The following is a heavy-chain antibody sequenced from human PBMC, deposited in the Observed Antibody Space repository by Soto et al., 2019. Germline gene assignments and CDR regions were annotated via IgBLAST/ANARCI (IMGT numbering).Heavy chain of an antibody. J-gene: IGHJ4*02. CDR2: IIPIFGTA. Sequence: QVQLVQSGAEVKKPGSSVKVSCTASGGTFSSYAISWVRQAPGQGLEWMGGIIPIFGTANYAQKFQGRVTITADESTSTAYMELSSLRSEDTAVYYCARDGYDYVWGSYRSIDYWGQGTLVTVSS. V-gene: IGHV1-69*01. CDR1: GGTFSSYA. CDR3: ARDGYDYVWGSYRSIDY. D-gene: IGHD3-16*02.